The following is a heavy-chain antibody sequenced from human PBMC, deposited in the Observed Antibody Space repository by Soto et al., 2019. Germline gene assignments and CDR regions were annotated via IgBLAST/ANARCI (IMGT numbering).Heavy chain of an antibody. Sequence: SQTLSLTCAISGDSVSSNSATWDWIWQSPSRGLEWLGRTYYRSKWYTDYAVSVKGRITINPDTSNNHLSLQLDSVTPDDTAVYYCARLIGDSWLDSWGQGTLVTVSS. V-gene: IGHV6-1*01. CDR1: GDSVSSNSAT. CDR3: ARLIGDSWLDS. J-gene: IGHJ5*01. D-gene: IGHD2-8*01. CDR2: TYYRSKWYT.